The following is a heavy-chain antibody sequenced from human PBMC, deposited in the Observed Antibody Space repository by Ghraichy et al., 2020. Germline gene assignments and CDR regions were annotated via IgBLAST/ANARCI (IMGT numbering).Heavy chain of an antibody. J-gene: IGHJ6*02. Sequence: GGSLRLSCAASGFTFSSYAMHWVRQAPGKGLEWVAVISYDGSNKYYADSVKGRFTISRDNSKNTLYLQMNSLRAEDMAVYYCARDCGKDTYYDFWSGYYPSSGYYYYYGMDVWGQGTTVTVSS. V-gene: IGHV3-30*04. CDR2: ISYDGSNK. D-gene: IGHD3-3*01. CDR1: GFTFSSYA. CDR3: ARDCGKDTYYDFWSGYYPSSGYYYYYGMDV.